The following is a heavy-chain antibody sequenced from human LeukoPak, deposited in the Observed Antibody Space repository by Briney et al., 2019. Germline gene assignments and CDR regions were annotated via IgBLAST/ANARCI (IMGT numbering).Heavy chain of an antibody. CDR2: ISSSSSTI. J-gene: IGHJ3*02. Sequence: PGGSLRLSCAASGFTFSSYSMNWVHQAPGKGLEWVSYISSSSSTIYYADSVKGRFTISRDNAKNSLYLQMNSLRAEDTAVYYCARDQQAAFDIWGQGTMVTVSS. V-gene: IGHV3-48*04. D-gene: IGHD6-13*01. CDR3: ARDQQAAFDI. CDR1: GFTFSSYS.